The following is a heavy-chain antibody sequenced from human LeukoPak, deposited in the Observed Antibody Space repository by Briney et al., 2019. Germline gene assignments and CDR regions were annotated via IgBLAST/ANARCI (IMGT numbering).Heavy chain of an antibody. V-gene: IGHV3-30*18. CDR1: GFTFSTYD. CDR3: AKPHSIAAAGRLYFDY. CDR2: ISFDGTNK. J-gene: IGHJ4*02. Sequence: GALRLSCAASGFTFSTYDMRWVRQAPGKGLEWVAVISFDGTNKYYADSVKGGFSISRDNSKNTLYLQMNSLRPEDTAVYYCAKPHSIAAAGRLYFDYWGQGTLVTVSS. D-gene: IGHD6-13*01.